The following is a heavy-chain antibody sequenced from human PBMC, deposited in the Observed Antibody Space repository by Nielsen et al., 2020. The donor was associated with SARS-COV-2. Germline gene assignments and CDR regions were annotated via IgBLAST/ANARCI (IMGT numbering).Heavy chain of an antibody. J-gene: IGHJ4*02. V-gene: IGHV1-46*01. Sequence: ASVKVSCKASGYTFTSYYMHWVRQAPGQGLEWMGLINPSGGSTSYAQKFQGRVTMTRDTSTSTAYLEMSSLRSEDTAVYYCARDHPGDDLRFDYWGQGTLVTVSS. CDR3: ARDHPGDDLRFDY. CDR1: GYTFTSYY. CDR2: INPSGGST. D-gene: IGHD3-10*01.